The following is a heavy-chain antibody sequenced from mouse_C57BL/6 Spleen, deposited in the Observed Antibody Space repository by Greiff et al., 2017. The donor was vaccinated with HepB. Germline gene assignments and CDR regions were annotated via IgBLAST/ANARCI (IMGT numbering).Heavy chain of an antibody. CDR1: GYTFTSYW. CDR2: INPSNGGT. D-gene: IGHD1-1*01. CDR3: ARWGYGSSYRYFDV. V-gene: IGHV1-53*01. Sequence: VQLQQPGTELVKPGASVKLSCKASGYTFTSYWMHWVKQRPGQGLEWIGNINPSNGGTNYNEKFKSKATLTVDKSSSTAYMQLSSLTSEDFAVYYCARWGYGSSYRYFDVWGTGTTVTVSS. J-gene: IGHJ1*03.